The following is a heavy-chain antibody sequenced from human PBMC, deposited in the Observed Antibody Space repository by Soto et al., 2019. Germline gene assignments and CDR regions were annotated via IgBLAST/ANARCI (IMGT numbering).Heavy chain of an antibody. Sequence: SETLSLTCAVYGGSFSGYYWSWIRQPPGKGLEWIGEINHSGSTNYNPSLKSRVTISVDTSKNQFSLKLSSVTAADTAVYYCARGQVIFGVVNWFDPWGQGTLVTVSS. D-gene: IGHD3-3*01. CDR3: ARGQVIFGVVNWFDP. J-gene: IGHJ5*02. CDR1: GGSFSGYY. CDR2: INHSGST. V-gene: IGHV4-34*01.